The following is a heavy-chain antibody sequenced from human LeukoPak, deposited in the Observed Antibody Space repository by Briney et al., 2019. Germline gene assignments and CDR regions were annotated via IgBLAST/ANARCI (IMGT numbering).Heavy chain of an antibody. CDR3: ARGIGGPDY. V-gene: IGHV3-23*01. J-gene: IGHJ4*02. D-gene: IGHD4-23*01. CDR1: GFTFSSYA. CDR2: IRGSGDNT. Sequence: GGSLRLSCAASGFTFSSYAMTWVRQAPGKGLEWLSVIRGSGDNTYYADSVKGRFTISRDNSKSMLYLQMNSLRAEDTAVYYCARGIGGPDYWGRGTLVTVSS.